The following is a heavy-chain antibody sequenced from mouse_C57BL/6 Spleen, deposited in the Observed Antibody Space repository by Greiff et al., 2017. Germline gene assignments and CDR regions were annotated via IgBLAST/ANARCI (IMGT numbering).Heavy chain of an antibody. V-gene: IGHV5-9-1*02. Sequence: EVQVVESGEGLVKPGGSLKLSCAASGFTFSSYAMSWVRQTPEKRLEWVAYISSGGDYIYYADTVKGRFTISRDNARNTLYLQMSSLKSEDTAMYYCTREGDGNYVSAYFDYWGQGTTLTVSS. CDR2: ISSGGDYI. J-gene: IGHJ2*01. D-gene: IGHD2-1*01. CDR3: TREGDGNYVSAYFDY. CDR1: GFTFSSYA.